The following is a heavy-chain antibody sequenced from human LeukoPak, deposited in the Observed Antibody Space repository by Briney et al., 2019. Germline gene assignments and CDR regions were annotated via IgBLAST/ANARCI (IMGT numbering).Heavy chain of an antibody. Sequence: GGSLRPSCAGSGFTFDRYAMHWVRQAPGKGLEWLSIISYDGSKKYDADSVKGRFSISRDNSKNTLYLQMNSLRAEDTAVYYCARGLDTATCDYWGQGTLVTVSS. V-gene: IGHV3-30*04. CDR1: GFTFDRYA. D-gene: IGHD2-21*02. CDR3: ARGLDTATCDY. CDR2: ISYDGSKK. J-gene: IGHJ4*02.